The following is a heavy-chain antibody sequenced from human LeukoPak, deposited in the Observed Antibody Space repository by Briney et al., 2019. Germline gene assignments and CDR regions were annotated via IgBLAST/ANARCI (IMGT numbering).Heavy chain of an antibody. V-gene: IGHV3-30*02. CDR3: AKDRLVGFDP. CDR1: GFTFSSYG. J-gene: IGHJ5*02. CDR2: IRYDGSNK. D-gene: IGHD1-26*01. Sequence: GGSLRLSCAASGFTFSSYGIHWVRQAPGKGLEWVAFIRYDGSNKYYADSVKGRFTISRDNSKNTLYLQMNSLRAEDTAVYYCAKDRLVGFDPWGQGTLVTVSS.